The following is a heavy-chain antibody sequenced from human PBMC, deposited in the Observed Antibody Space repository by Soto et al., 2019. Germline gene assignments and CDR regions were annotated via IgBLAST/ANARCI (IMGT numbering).Heavy chain of an antibody. J-gene: IGHJ4*02. D-gene: IGHD3-3*01. CDR3: ARRPENFWSGYPEAFDY. V-gene: IGHV3-7*01. CDR2: IKTDASEK. Sequence: GGSLRLSCEASGFTLGSYWMSWVRQAPGKGLEWLATIKTDASEKKYVDSVKGRFTMSRDNAKNSVSLQMNSLRADDTGVYYCARRPENFWSGYPEAFDYWGPGTLVTVSS. CDR1: GFTLGSYW.